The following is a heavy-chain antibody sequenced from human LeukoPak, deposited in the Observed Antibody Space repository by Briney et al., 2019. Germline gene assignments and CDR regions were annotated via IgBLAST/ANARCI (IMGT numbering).Heavy chain of an antibody. CDR3: ARDASTMIVAQGDY. CDR2: IKQDGSEK. Sequence: PGRSLRLSCAGSGFSFSRYWMAWVRQAPGKGLEWVANIKQDGSEKYYVDSVKGRFTISRDNAKNSLYLQMNSLRAEDTAVYYCARDASTMIVAQGDYWGQGTLVTVSS. CDR1: GFSFSRYW. J-gene: IGHJ4*02. D-gene: IGHD3-22*01. V-gene: IGHV3-7*01.